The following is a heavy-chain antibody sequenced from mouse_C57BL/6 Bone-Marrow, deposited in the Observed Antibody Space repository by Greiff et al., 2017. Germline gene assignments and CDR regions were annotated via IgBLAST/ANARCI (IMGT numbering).Heavy chain of an antibody. Sequence: VQLVESGAELVRPGASVTLSCKASGYTFTDYEMHWVKQTPVHGLEWIGAIDPETGGTAYNQKFKGKAILTADKSSSTAYMELRSLTSEDSAVYYCLTTVVPYWYFDVWGTGTTVTVSS. V-gene: IGHV1-15*01. CDR2: IDPETGGT. J-gene: IGHJ1*03. CDR3: LTTVVPYWYFDV. CDR1: GYTFTDYE. D-gene: IGHD1-1*01.